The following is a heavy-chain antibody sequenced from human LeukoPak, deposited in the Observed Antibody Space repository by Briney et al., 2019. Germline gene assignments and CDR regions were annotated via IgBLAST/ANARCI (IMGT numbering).Heavy chain of an antibody. V-gene: IGHV4-59*08. CDR2: ICYSGST. D-gene: IGHD6-13*01. CDR3: ARKAGIAAAGMISYYYYGMDV. Sequence: TSETLSLTCTVSGGSISSYYWSWIRQPPGKGLEWIGYICYSGSTNYNPSLKSRVTISVDTSKNQFSLKLSSVTAADTAVYYCARKAGIAAAGMISYYYYGMDVWGQGTTVTVSS. CDR1: GGSISSYY. J-gene: IGHJ6*02.